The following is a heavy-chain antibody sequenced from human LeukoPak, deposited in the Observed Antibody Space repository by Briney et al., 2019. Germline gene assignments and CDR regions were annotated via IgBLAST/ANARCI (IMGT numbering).Heavy chain of an antibody. CDR3: ARDQYYDSSGYRDFDI. V-gene: IGHV3-21*01. CDR2: ISSSSSYI. J-gene: IGHJ3*02. CDR1: GFTFSSYS. Sequence: PGGSLRLSCAASGFTFSSYSMNWVRQAPGKGLEWVSSISSSSSYIYYADSVKGRFTISRDNAKNSLYLQMNSLRAEDTAVYYCARDQYYDSSGYRDFDIWGQGTTVTVSS. D-gene: IGHD3-22*01.